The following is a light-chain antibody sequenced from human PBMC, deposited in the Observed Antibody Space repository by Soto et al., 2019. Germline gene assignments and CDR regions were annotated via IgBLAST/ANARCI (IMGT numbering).Light chain of an antibody. J-gene: IGLJ2*01. CDR2: DDT. Sequence: QSVLTQPPSVSAAPGQKVTVSCSGGTSNIGNNFVSWYQQLPGTAPKLLIYDDTKRPSGIPDRFSGSKSGTSATLGITGLQTGDEAVYYCGTWDSSLSVVVFGGGTKLTVL. CDR1: TSNIGNNF. CDR3: GTWDSSLSVVV. V-gene: IGLV1-51*01.